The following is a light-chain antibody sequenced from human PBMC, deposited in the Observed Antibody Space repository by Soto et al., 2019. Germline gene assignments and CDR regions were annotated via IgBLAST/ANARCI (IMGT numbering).Light chain of an antibody. Sequence: DIVMTQSPDSLAVSLGERATINCKSSQSVLYSSTNKNYLAWFQQKPGQPPKLLIYWASTRESGVPDRFSGSGSGKDFTLTISSLQAEDVAVYYCQHYYSTPPTFGQGTKVEIK. CDR2: WAS. J-gene: IGKJ1*01. CDR3: QHYYSTPPT. CDR1: QSVLYSSTNKNY. V-gene: IGKV4-1*01.